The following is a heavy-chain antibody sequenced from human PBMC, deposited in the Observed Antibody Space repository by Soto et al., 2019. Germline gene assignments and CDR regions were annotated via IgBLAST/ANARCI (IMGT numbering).Heavy chain of an antibody. J-gene: IGHJ4*02. CDR1: GFTFSSYG. CDR3: AKGAFHCSSPSCQVTVRGARPDPFDY. CDR2: ISYDGSNK. D-gene: IGHD2-2*01. Sequence: QVQLVESGGGVVQPGRSLRLSCAASGFTFSSYGMHWVRQAPGKGLEWVAVISYDGSNKYYADSVKGRFTISRDNSKNTLYLQMNSLRAEDTAVYYCAKGAFHCSSPSCQVTVRGARPDPFDYWGQGTLVTVSS. V-gene: IGHV3-30*18.